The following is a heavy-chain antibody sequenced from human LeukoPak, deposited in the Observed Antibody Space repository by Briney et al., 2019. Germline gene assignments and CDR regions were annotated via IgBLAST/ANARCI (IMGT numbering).Heavy chain of an antibody. CDR1: GYSISSGYY. D-gene: IGHD1-26*01. J-gene: IGHJ6*03. V-gene: IGHV4-38-2*02. CDR2: IYHSGST. CDR3: ARRSSRGYYYYYMDV. Sequence: PSETLSLTCTVSGYSISSGYYWGWIRPPPGKGLEWIGSIYHSGSTYYNPSLKSRVTISVDTSKNQFSLKLSSVTAADTAVYYCARRSSRGYYYYYMDVWGKGTTVTVSS.